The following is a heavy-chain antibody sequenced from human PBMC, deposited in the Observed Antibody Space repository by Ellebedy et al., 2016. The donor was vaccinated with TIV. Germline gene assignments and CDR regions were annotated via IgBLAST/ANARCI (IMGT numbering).Heavy chain of an antibody. Sequence: GESLKISCVASGFTLSTYGMHWVRQTPNKGLEWVAFISTNGREKYYIDSVKGRFTISRDISKKTLYLQMNSLIVDDTAVYYCAEEGGSSRGASGMDVWGQGTAVVVSS. D-gene: IGHD6-6*01. CDR3: AEEGGSSRGASGMDV. CDR1: GFTLSTYG. CDR2: ISTNGREK. J-gene: IGHJ6*02. V-gene: IGHV3-30*18.